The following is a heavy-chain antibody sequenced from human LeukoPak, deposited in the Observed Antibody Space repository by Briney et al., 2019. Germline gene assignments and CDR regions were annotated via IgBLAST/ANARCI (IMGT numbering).Heavy chain of an antibody. CDR2: IKQDGSEK. D-gene: IGHD6-6*01. Sequence: PGGSLRLSCAASGFTFSSYWMSWVRQAPGKGLEWVANIKQDGSEKYYVDSVKGRFTISRDNAKNSLYLQMNSLRAEDTAVYYCARDNEYSSHSFDYWGQGILVTVSS. CDR3: ARDNEYSSHSFDY. V-gene: IGHV3-7*01. CDR1: GFTFSSYW. J-gene: IGHJ4*02.